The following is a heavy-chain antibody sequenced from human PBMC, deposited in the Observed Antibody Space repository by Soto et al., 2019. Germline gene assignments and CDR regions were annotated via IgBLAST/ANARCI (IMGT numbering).Heavy chain of an antibody. CDR2: IKSKTGGGTT. V-gene: IGHV3-15*07. J-gene: IGHJ6*02. Sequence: PGGSLRLSCAASGFPFSNAWMNWVLQAPGKGLEWVGRIKSKTGGGTTDYAAPVKGRFTISRDDSKNTLYLQVNSLKTEDTAVYYCTTVGRIAAAGTYYYYYGMDVWGQGTTVTVSS. CDR3: TTVGRIAAAGTYYYYYGMDV. CDR1: GFPFSNAW. D-gene: IGHD6-13*01.